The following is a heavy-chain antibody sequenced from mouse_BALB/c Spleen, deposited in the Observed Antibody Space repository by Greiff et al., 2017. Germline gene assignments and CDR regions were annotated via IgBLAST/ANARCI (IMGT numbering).Heavy chain of an antibody. J-gene: IGHJ4*01. Sequence: SGAELARPGASVKMSCKASGYTFTSYTMHWVKQRPGQGLEWIGYINPSSGYTNYNQKFKDKATLTADKSSSTAYMQLSSLTSEDSAVYYCARRDYDGDYYAMDYWGQGTSVTVSS. V-gene: IGHV1-4*01. CDR2: INPSSGYT. CDR1: GYTFTSYT. D-gene: IGHD2-4*01. CDR3: ARRDYDGDYYAMDY.